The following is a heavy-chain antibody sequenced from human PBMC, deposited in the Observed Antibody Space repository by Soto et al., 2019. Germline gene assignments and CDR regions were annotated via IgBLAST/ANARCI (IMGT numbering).Heavy chain of an antibody. Sequence: QVQLVQSGAEVKKPGASVKVSCKASGYTFTSYGISWVRQAPGQGLEWMGWISAYNGNTNYAQKLQGRVTMTTDTCKRTACMEMRSLGSDDADVYYCARDERDYYGSGCSGYFDYWGQGTLVTVSS. CDR2: ISAYNGNT. CDR3: ARDERDYYGSGCSGYFDY. D-gene: IGHD3-10*01. CDR1: GYTFTSYG. J-gene: IGHJ4*02. V-gene: IGHV1-18*01.